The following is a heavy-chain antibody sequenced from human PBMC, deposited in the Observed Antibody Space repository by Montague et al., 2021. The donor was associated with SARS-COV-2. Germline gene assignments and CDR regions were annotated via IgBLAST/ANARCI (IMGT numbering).Heavy chain of an antibody. V-gene: IGHV4-4*02. D-gene: IGHD3-10*01. CDR2: IYHSGST. Sequence: SETLSLTCAVSGGSISSSNWWSWVCQPPGKGLEWIGEIYHSGSTNYNPSLKSRVTISVDKSKNQFSLKLSSVTAADTAVYYCARGGVGLWFGRALDYWGQGILVTVSS. J-gene: IGHJ4*02. CDR1: GGSISSSNW. CDR3: ARGGVGLWFGRALDY.